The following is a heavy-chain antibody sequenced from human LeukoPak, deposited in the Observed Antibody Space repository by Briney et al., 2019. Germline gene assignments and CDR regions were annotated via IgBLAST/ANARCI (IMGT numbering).Heavy chain of an antibody. CDR3: ARVVGWLQPERKGWFDP. V-gene: IGHV4-39*07. D-gene: IGHD6-19*01. Sequence: PSETLSLTCTVSGGSISSSSYYWGWIRQPPGKGLEWIGSIYYSGSTYYNPSLKSRVTISVDRSKNQFSLKLSSVTAADTVVYYCARVVGWLQPERKGWFDPWGQGTLVTVSS. J-gene: IGHJ5*02. CDR2: IYYSGST. CDR1: GGSISSSSYY.